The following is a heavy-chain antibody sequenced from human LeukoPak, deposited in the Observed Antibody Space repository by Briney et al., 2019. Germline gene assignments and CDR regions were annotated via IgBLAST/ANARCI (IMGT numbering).Heavy chain of an antibody. CDR3: ARIRDGYNDAYDI. Sequence: EASVKVSCKASGYTFTGYYMHWVRQAPGQGLEWMGIINPSGGSTSYAQKFQGRVTMTRDTSTSTVYMELSSLRSEDTAIYYCARIRDGYNDAYDIWGQGTVVTVPS. V-gene: IGHV1-46*01. CDR1: GYTFTGYY. J-gene: IGHJ3*02. D-gene: IGHD5-24*01. CDR2: INPSGGST.